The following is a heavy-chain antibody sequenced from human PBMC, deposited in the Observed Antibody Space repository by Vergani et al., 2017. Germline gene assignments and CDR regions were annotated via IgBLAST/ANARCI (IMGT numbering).Heavy chain of an antibody. CDR2: ISSSGSTI. J-gene: IGHJ4*02. Sequence: QVQLVESGGGLVKPGGSLRLSCAASGFTFSDYYMSWIRQAPGTGLEWVSYISSSGSTIYYADSVKGRFTTSRDNAKNSLYLQMNSLRAEDTAVYYCARAEGIYDSLTGYYIGPPEYWGQGTLVTVSS. CDR3: ARAEGIYDSLTGYYIGPPEY. CDR1: GFTFSDYY. D-gene: IGHD3-9*01. V-gene: IGHV3-11*04.